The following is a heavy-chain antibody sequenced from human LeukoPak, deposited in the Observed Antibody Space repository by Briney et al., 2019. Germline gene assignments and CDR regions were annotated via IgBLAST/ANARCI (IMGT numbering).Heavy chain of an antibody. CDR2: INHSGST. Sequence: SETLSLTCAVYGGSFSGYYWSWIRQPPGKGLEWIGEINHSGSTNYNPSLKSRVTISVDTSKNQFSLKLSSVTAADTAVYYCAIYGGDWDFDSWGQGTSITVSS. D-gene: IGHD2-21*02. V-gene: IGHV4-34*01. CDR3: AIYGGDWDFDS. J-gene: IGHJ4*02. CDR1: GGSFSGYY.